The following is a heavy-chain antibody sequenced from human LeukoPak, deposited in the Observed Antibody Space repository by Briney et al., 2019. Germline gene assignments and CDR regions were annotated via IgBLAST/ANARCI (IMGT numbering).Heavy chain of an antibody. CDR1: GFTFSSNG. CDR2: ISGSGTAT. CDR3: AKKSHVSGYHDY. V-gene: IGHV3-23*01. J-gene: IGHJ4*02. Sequence: GSLRLSCAAAGFTFSSNGMGWVRQAPGKGLEWVSSISGSGTATYYADSVKGRFTTSRDNSKNTLYLEMNSLRAEDTALYFCAKKSHVSGYHDYWGQGTLVTVSS. D-gene: IGHD3-22*01.